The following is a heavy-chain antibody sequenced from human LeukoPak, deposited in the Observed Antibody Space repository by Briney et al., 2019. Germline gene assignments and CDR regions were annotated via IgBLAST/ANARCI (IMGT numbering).Heavy chain of an antibody. CDR2: IYSGGST. Sequence: GGSLRLSCAASGFTVSSNYMSWVRQAPGKGLEWVSVIYSGGSTYYADSVKGRFTIYRDNSKNTLYLQMNSLRAEDTAVYYCASNRLTVDAFDIWGQGTMVTVSS. J-gene: IGHJ3*02. V-gene: IGHV3-66*02. D-gene: IGHD1-14*01. CDR1: GFTVSSNY. CDR3: ASNRLTVDAFDI.